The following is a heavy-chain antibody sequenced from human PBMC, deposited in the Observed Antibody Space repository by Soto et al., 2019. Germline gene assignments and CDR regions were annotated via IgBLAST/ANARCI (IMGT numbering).Heavy chain of an antibody. CDR1: GGSFSGYY. CDR2: INHSGST. V-gene: IGHV4-34*01. J-gene: IGHJ6*03. Sequence: SETLSLTCAVYGGSFSGYYWSWIRQPPGKGLEWIGEINHSGSTNYNPSLKSRVTISVDTSKNQFSLKLSSVTAAETAVYYCARHSLGYCSSTSCYGYYMDVWGKGTTVTVSS. D-gene: IGHD2-2*01. CDR3: ARHSLGYCSSTSCYGYYMDV.